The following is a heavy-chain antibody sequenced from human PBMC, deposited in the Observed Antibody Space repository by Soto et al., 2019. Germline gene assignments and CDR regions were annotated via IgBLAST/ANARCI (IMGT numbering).Heavy chain of an antibody. D-gene: IGHD2-21*02. Sequence: QITLKESGPTLVKPTQTLTLTCSFSGFSLSTSGVGVGWIRQPPEKALEWLALIYWDDDKRYSPSLRSRLTVAKDTTNTHAVLILTNLAPADTATYYGAQSRCGGDCLQAYASHDHYGMHVWGQGTTVTVSS. CDR1: GFSLSTSGVG. J-gene: IGHJ6*02. CDR2: IYWDDDK. V-gene: IGHV2-5*02. CDR3: AQSRCGGDCLQAYASHDHYGMHV.